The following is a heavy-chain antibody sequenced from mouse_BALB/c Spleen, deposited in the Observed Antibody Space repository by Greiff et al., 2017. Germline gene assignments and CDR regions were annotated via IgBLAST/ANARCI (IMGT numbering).Heavy chain of an antibody. D-gene: IGHD2-4*01. Sequence: EVKLQESGPGLVKPSQSLSLTCTVTGYSITSDYAWNWIRQFPGNKLEWMGYISYSGSTSYNPSLKSRISITRDTSKNQFFLQLNSVTTEDTATYYCARGDDYVWFAYWGQGTLVTVSA. V-gene: IGHV3-2*02. CDR1: GYSITSDYA. CDR3: ARGDDYVWFAY. J-gene: IGHJ3*01. CDR2: ISYSGST.